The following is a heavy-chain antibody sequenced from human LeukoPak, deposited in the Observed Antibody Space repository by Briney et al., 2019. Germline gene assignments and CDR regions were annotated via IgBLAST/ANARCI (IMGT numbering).Heavy chain of an antibody. V-gene: IGHV1-69*13. D-gene: IGHD3-22*01. Sequence: GASVKVSCKASGGTFSSYAISRVRQAPGQGLEWMGGIIPIFGTANYAQKFQGRVTITADESTSTAYMELSSLRSEDTAVYYCARDPQPYYDSSGYYYSWSDYWGQGTLVTVSS. CDR3: ARDPQPYYDSSGYYYSWSDY. J-gene: IGHJ4*02. CDR1: GGTFSSYA. CDR2: IIPIFGTA.